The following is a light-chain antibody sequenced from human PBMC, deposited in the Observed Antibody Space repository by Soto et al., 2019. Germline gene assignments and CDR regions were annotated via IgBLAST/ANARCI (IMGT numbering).Light chain of an antibody. CDR1: QSISSW. Sequence: DIQMTQSPSTLSASVGDRVTITCRSSQSISSWLDWYQQKPGKAPKLLIYKASNFESGAPSRFSGSGSGTEFTLTISSLQTYDFATYYYEQYNSYSLTSGGGTKVEIK. CDR2: KAS. J-gene: IGKJ4*01. CDR3: EQYNSYSLT. V-gene: IGKV1-5*03.